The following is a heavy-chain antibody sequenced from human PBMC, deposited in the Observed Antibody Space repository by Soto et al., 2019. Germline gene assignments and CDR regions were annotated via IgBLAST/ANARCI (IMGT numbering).Heavy chain of an antibody. D-gene: IGHD3-16*01. CDR1: GFGFSSYA. V-gene: IGHV3-23*01. CDR2: ITPGGGTT. Sequence: GGSLSLSCSAAGFGFSSYAMSWVSPAPGKGLEWVSGITPGGGTTNYADSVKGRFTISRDNSNNTLYLETNSLRVEDTAIYYCAKDRGGEFTSSRYFDYWGQGTLVTVSS. J-gene: IGHJ4*02. CDR3: AKDRGGEFTSSRYFDY.